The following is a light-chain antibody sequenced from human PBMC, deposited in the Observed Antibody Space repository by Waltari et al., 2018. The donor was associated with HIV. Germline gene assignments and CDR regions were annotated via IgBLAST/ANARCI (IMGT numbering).Light chain of an antibody. Sequence: DIVMTQSPLSLPVTPGEPASISCRSGQSLLNSNGFNYLDWYLQKPGQSPRLLIYLGSDRAPGVPDRFSGSGSGTDFTLKISRVEAEDVGVYYCMQSIQLPLTFGGGTKVEIK. CDR1: QSLLNSNGFNY. V-gene: IGKV2-28*01. CDR2: LGS. CDR3: MQSIQLPLT. J-gene: IGKJ4*01.